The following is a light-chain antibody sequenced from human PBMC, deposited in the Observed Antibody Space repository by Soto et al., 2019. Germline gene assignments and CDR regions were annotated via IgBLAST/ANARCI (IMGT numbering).Light chain of an antibody. CDR2: WAS. CDR3: QHYYSTPIT. Sequence: DILMAQSPDSLAVSLGERATINCKSSQSVLYISNNKNYLAWYQQKPGQPPKLLIYWASTRESGVPDRFSGSGSGTDFTLTISSLQAEDVAVYYCQHYYSTPITFGQGTRLEI. J-gene: IGKJ5*01. V-gene: IGKV4-1*01. CDR1: QSVLYISNNKNY.